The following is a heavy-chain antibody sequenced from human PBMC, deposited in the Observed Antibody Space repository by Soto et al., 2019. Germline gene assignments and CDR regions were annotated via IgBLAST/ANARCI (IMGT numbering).Heavy chain of an antibody. V-gene: IGHV4-61*01. Sequence: QVQLQESGPGLVKPSETLSLTCTVSGGSVNSGSYYWTWIRQPPGKGLEWIGYLYYNTNTNYNPSLKSRVTISVDTSKNQFSMKLSSVTAADTAVYYCESTYCTTTSCQAHGMDVWGQGTTVTVSS. D-gene: IGHD2-2*01. CDR2: LYYNTNT. J-gene: IGHJ6*02. CDR1: GGSVNSGSYY. CDR3: ESTYCTTTSCQAHGMDV.